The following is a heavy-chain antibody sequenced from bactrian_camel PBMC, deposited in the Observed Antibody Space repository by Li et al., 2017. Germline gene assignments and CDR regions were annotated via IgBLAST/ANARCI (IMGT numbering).Heavy chain of an antibody. D-gene: IGHD3*01. V-gene: IGHV3S55*01. Sequence: HVQLVESGGGSVQAGGSLRLSCVVSAYSCTTYCMGWFRQVSDMEREGVAAIDSDGSTRYVEGVKGRFTISKDSAKTTLYLQMTSLQPSDTAMYYCAAPCGTDCYGGVCLSRLRNNNRWGQGTQVTVS. CDR3: AAPCGTDCYGGVCLSRLRNNNR. CDR2: IDSDGST. J-gene: IGHJ4*01. CDR1: AYSCTTYC.